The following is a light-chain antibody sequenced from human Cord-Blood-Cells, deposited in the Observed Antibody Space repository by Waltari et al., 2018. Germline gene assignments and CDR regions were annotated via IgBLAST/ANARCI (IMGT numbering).Light chain of an antibody. J-gene: IGLJ1*01. CDR1: SSNIGSNT. CDR2: STN. V-gene: IGLV1-44*01. CDR3: AAWDDSLNGYV. Sequence: QSVLTQPPSASGTPGQRVTISCSGSSSNIGSNTVHWYQQLPGTAPKRLIYSTNQRPSGVPDRFSGSKSGTSASRAISGLQSEDEADYYCAAWDDSLNGYVFGTGTKVTVL.